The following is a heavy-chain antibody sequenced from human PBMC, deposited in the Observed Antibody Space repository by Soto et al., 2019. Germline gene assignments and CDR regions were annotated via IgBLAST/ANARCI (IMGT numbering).Heavy chain of an antibody. D-gene: IGHD2-15*01. CDR2: TYYRSKWYN. CDR1: GDSVSSNSAA. CDR3: ARTGCSGGSCYSYYFDY. Sequence: PSQTLSLTCAISGDSVSSNSAAWNWIRQSPSRGLEWLGRTYYRSKWYNDYAVSVKSRITINPDTSKNQFSLQLNSVTPEDTAVYYCARTGCSGGSCYSYYFDYWGQGTLVTVSS. J-gene: IGHJ4*02. V-gene: IGHV6-1*01.